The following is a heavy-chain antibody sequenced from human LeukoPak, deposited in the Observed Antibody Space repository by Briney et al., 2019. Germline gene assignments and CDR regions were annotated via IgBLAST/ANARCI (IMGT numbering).Heavy chain of an antibody. D-gene: IGHD4-23*01. CDR2: ISGSGGST. CDR3: ASARWSTSNYDY. CDR1: GFTFSSYG. V-gene: IGHV3-23*01. Sequence: GGTLRLSCAASGFTFSSYGMSWVRQAPGKGLGWVSAISGSGGSTYYADSVKGRFTISRDNSKNTLYLQMNSLRAEDTAVYYCASARWSTSNYDYWGQGTLVTVSS. J-gene: IGHJ4*02.